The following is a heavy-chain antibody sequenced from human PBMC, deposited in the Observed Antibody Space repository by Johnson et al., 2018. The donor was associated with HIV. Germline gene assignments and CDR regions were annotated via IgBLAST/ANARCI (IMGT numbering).Heavy chain of an antibody. CDR1: GFTFSSYA. J-gene: IGHJ3*02. CDR2: IRYDGSNK. Sequence: QMQLVESGGGVVQPGRSLRLSCAASGFTFSSYAMHWVRQAPGKGLEWVAFIRYDGSNKYYADSVKGRFTISRDNSKNTLYLQMKSLRAEDTAVYYCAREREFTMCDAFDIWGQGTMVTVSS. V-gene: IGHV3-33*08. D-gene: IGHD3-10*02. CDR3: AREREFTMCDAFDI.